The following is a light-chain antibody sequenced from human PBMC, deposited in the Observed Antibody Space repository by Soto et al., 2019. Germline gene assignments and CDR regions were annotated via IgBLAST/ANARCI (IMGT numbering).Light chain of an antibody. CDR3: QQYGNFPYT. CDR1: QSVTNSF. Sequence: EIVLAQSPGTLSLSPGERATLSCRASQSVTNSFLAWYQQKPGQAPRLLIYGASRRATGVPDRVSGSGSGTDFTLTINRLEPEDFAVYYCQQYGNFPYTFGQGTKVDIK. CDR2: GAS. J-gene: IGKJ2*01. V-gene: IGKV3-20*01.